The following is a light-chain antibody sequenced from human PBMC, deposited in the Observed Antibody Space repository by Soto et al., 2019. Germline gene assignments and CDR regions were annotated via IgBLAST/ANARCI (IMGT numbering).Light chain of an antibody. V-gene: IGKV3-20*01. CDR2: GAS. Sequence: EIVLTQSPDTLSLSPGERASLSCRASQSVAKNYLAWYQQKPGQALRLLISGASSRATGIPDRFSGSGSGTDFPLTISRLEAEDFAVYFCQQYASSPPTFGGGTKVEIK. J-gene: IGKJ4*01. CDR3: QQYASSPPT. CDR1: QSVAKNY.